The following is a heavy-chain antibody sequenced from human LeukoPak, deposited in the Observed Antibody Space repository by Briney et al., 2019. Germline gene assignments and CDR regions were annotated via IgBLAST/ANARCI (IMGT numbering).Heavy chain of an antibody. Sequence: SETLSLTCTVSGGSISSYYWSWIRQPAGKGLEWIGRIYTSGNTNYNPSLKSRVTMSVDTSKNQFSLKLSSVTAADTAVYYCARDLVVAATPYYFDYWGQGTLVTVSS. D-gene: IGHD2-15*01. CDR1: GGSISSYY. V-gene: IGHV4-4*07. CDR2: IYTSGNT. CDR3: ARDLVVAATPYYFDY. J-gene: IGHJ4*02.